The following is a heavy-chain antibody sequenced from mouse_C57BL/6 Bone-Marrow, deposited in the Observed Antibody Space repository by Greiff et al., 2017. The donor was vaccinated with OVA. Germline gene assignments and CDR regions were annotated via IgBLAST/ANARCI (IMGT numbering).Heavy chain of an antibody. J-gene: IGHJ4*01. CDR2: IYPRSGNT. D-gene: IGHD1-1*01. CDR3: ARHYGSST. Sequence: QVQLQQSGAELARPGASVKLSCKASGYTFTSYGISWVKQRTGQGLEWIGEIYPRSGNTYYNEKFKGKATLTADKSSSTAYMELRSLTAEDSAVYFCARHYGSSTWGQGTSVTVSS. CDR1: GYTFTSYG. V-gene: IGHV1-81*01.